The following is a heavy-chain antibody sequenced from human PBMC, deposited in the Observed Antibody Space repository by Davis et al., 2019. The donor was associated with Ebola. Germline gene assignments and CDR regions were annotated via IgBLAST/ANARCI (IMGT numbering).Heavy chain of an antibody. D-gene: IGHD5-18*01. J-gene: IGHJ6*01. CDR1: AARVSIAG. CDR2: TYYTSQWYN. Sequence: PSETLSLTCAISAARVSIAGWTWIRHSPSGGLEWLVRTYYTSQWYNDYAAAVKSRITINPDTSKNQFSLQLTSVTPEDTALYYCARGWLRGGMDVWGEGTTVTV. CDR3: ARGWLRGGMDV. V-gene: IGHV6-1*01.